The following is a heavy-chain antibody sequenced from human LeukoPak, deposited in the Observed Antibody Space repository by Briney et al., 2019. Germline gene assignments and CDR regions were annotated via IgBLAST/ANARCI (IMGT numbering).Heavy chain of an antibody. CDR2: IWYDGSNK. CDR3: ARELPPVVTYYFDY. J-gene: IGHJ4*02. V-gene: IGHV3-33*01. Sequence: PGGSLRLSCAASGFTLSSFGMHWVRQAPGKGLEWVAVIWYDGSNKCYADSVKGRFTISRDNSKNTLYLQMNSLRAEDTAVYYCARELPPVVTYYFDYWGQGTLVTVSS. D-gene: IGHD3-22*01. CDR1: GFTLSSFG.